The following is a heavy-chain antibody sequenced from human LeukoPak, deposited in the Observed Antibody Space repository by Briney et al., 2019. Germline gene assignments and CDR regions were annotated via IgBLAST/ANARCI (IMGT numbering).Heavy chain of an antibody. V-gene: IGHV3-74*01. J-gene: IGHJ1*01. Sequence: GGSLRLSCAASGITFSGAWMHWGRHAPGEGLVWVSRINDDGSFRRYANSVKGRFTISRDNAKNTLFLQMDSLRAEDTAVYYCARVSGPGMNEYYHLWGQGTLVTVSS. CDR1: GITFSGAW. CDR3: ARVSGPGMNEYYHL. CDR2: INDDGSFR. D-gene: IGHD3-10*01.